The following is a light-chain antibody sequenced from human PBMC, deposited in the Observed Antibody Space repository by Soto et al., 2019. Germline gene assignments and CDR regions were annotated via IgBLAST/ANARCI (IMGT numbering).Light chain of an antibody. CDR3: LQYENWPPWT. Sequence: EVVMTQSPATLSVSPGERATLSCRASESVSTKLAWYQQKPGQAPRLLIYGSSTRATDVPPRFSGSGSGTEFTLTISSLQSEDIAVYYCLQYENWPPWTFGQGTKVEIK. J-gene: IGKJ1*01. CDR1: ESVSTK. V-gene: IGKV3-15*01. CDR2: GSS.